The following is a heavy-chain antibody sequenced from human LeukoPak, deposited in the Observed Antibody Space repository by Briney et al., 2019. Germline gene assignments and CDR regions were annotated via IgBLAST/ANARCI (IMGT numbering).Heavy chain of an antibody. V-gene: IGHV4-31*03. CDR2: IYYSGST. CDR1: GGSISSGGYY. D-gene: IGHD6-13*01. Sequence: PSQTLSLTCTVSGGSISSGGYYWSWIRQHPGKGLEWIGYIYYSGSTYYNPSLKSRVTISVDTSKNQSSLKLSSVTAADTAVYYCARSIAAAANFDYWGQGTLVTVSS. J-gene: IGHJ4*02. CDR3: ARSIAAAANFDY.